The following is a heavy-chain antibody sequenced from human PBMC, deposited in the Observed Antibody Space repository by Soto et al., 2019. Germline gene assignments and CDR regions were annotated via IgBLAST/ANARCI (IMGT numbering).Heavy chain of an antibody. D-gene: IGHD6-19*01. V-gene: IGHV3-48*03. Sequence: PWGSLRLSCTASGFSFSSYEISLFRHSPCKGLEWVSYISKSGSTMSYADSVKGRFTISRDNDWNSLNLQMNSLRAEDTAVYFCVRDGNGYSTGWFQNWGQGALVTVSS. CDR3: VRDGNGYSTGWFQN. J-gene: IGHJ4*02. CDR1: GFSFSSYE. CDR2: ISKSGSTM.